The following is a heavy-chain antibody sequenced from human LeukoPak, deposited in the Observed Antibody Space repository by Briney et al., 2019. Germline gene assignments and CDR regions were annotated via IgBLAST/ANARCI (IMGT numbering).Heavy chain of an antibody. CDR1: GFTFSSYW. Sequence: GGSLRLSCAASGFTFSSYWMSWVRQAPGKGLEWVANIKQDGSEKYYVDSVKGRFTISGDNAKNSLYLQMNSLRAEDTAVYYCARDYYDSSGYYSYYYYYGMDVWGQGTTVTVSS. J-gene: IGHJ6*02. V-gene: IGHV3-7*01. D-gene: IGHD3-22*01. CDR2: IKQDGSEK. CDR3: ARDYYDSSGYYSYYYYYGMDV.